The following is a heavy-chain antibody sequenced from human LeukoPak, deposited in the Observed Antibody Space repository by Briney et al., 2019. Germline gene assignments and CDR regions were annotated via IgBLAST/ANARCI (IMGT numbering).Heavy chain of an antibody. CDR3: ARALRGFDY. CDR2: IYSGGST. Sequence: GGSLRLSCAASGVIVSSSYMNWVCQAPGKGLQWVSVIYSGGSTYYADSVKGRFTISRDNSKNTLYLQMNSLRAEDTAMYYCARALRGFDYWGQGTLVTVSS. CDR1: GVIVSSSY. J-gene: IGHJ4*02. V-gene: IGHV3-53*01. D-gene: IGHD3-16*01.